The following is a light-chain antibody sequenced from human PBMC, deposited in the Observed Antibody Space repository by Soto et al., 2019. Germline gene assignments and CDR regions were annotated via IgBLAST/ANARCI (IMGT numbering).Light chain of an antibody. CDR3: QHYNTDSWT. Sequence: DIQMTQSPSTLSAFVGDRVTITCRASQSISTWLAWYQQKPGKAPNRLIYKASNLQSGVPSRFSGSASGTEFTLTISSLQPDDFATYYCQHYNTDSWTFGQGTKVDI. V-gene: IGKV1-5*03. CDR2: KAS. J-gene: IGKJ1*01. CDR1: QSISTW.